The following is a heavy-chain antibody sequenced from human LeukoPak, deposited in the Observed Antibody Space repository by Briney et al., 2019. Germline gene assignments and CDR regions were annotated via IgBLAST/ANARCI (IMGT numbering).Heavy chain of an antibody. J-gene: IGHJ6*03. CDR1: GFTFSSYG. D-gene: IGHD4-11*01. CDR3: ARPPGPGYSNYRDYYYYMDV. V-gene: IGHV3-30*19. CDR2: ISYDGSNK. Sequence: GGSLRLSCAASGFTFSSYGMHWVRQAPGKGLEWVAVISYDGSNKYYADSVKGRFTISRDNSKNTLYLQMNSLRAEDTAVYYCARPPGPGYSNYRDYYYYMDVWGKGTTVTVSS.